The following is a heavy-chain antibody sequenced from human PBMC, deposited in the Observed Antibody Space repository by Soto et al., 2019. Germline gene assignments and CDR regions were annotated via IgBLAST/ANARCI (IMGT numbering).Heavy chain of an antibody. CDR3: AKSLDSSGWYPLTYYYYMDV. J-gene: IGHJ6*03. Sequence: GGSLRLSCAASGFTFSSYAMSWVRQAPEKGLEWVAALCENGTKTYYADSVKGRFTISRDNSKNTLYLQMNGLRAEDTAVYYCAKSLDSSGWYPLTYYYYMDVWGKGTTVTVSS. CDR1: GFTFSSYA. D-gene: IGHD6-13*01. CDR2: LCENGTKT. V-gene: IGHV3-23*05.